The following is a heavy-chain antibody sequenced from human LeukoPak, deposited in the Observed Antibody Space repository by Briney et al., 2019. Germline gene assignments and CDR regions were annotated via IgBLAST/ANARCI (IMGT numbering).Heavy chain of an antibody. CDR1: RFTFSPYD. V-gene: IGHV3-30*04. CDR2: KSYEGSTK. Sequence: GRTLRLSYAASRFTFSPYDMQGVPQAPGKGREWGTDKSYEGSTKYHPDSVKGRFTLSRDNSKNTLYLQMTSLRAEDTAVYYCARGGLVGATLSFDYWGQGTLATVSS. CDR3: ARGGLVGATLSFDY. D-gene: IGHD1-26*01. J-gene: IGHJ4*02.